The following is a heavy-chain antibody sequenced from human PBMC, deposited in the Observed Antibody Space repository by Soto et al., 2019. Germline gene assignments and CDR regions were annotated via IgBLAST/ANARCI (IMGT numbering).Heavy chain of an antibody. Sequence: GGSLRLSCAASGFTFSSYAMSWVRQAPGKGLEWVSAISGSGGSTYYADPVKGRFTISRDNSKNTLYLQMNSLRAEDTVVYYCAKDRYCSSTSCYAGIINDYWGQGTLVTVSS. J-gene: IGHJ4*02. D-gene: IGHD2-2*01. CDR1: GFTFSSYA. CDR2: ISGSGGST. CDR3: AKDRYCSSTSCYAGIINDY. V-gene: IGHV3-23*01.